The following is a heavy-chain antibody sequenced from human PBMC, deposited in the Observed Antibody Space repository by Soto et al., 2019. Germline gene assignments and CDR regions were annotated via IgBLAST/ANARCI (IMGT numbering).Heavy chain of an antibody. J-gene: IGHJ4*02. CDR3: ARTYSSSWSPFDY. D-gene: IGHD6-13*01. CDR1: CGSFTGYY. Sequence: XXTLSLTCAVYCGSFTGYYWSGIRQPPGKGLEWIGEIXQSGSXNYNPYTKSRXXISVDKSXXQFSMKLSSMTAAETAVYYCARTYSSSWSPFDYWGQETLVTVSS. CDR2: IXQSGSX. V-gene: IGHV4-34*01.